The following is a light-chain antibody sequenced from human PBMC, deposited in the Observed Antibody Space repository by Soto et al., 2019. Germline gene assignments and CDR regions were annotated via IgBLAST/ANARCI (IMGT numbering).Light chain of an antibody. CDR1: QSLLYNSNNRNY. Sequence: DIVMSQSPDSLAVSLGETATIDCKSSQSLLYNSNNRNYLAWYQQKPGQPPKLLIHWASTRESGVPDRFSGNGSWTDFTLTISSLQAEDGALYYRQQKLNTPPTFGQGTKGEIK. CDR3: QQKLNTPPT. J-gene: IGKJ1*01. V-gene: IGKV4-1*01. CDR2: WAS.